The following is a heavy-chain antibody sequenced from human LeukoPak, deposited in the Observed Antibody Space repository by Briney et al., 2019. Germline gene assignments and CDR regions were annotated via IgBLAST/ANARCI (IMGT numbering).Heavy chain of an antibody. V-gene: IGHV3-30*04. CDR1: GFTFSNYA. Sequence: GGSLRLSCAASGFTFSNYAMNWVRQAPGKGLEWVAVTSYDGSDKYYADSVKGRFTISRDNSKNTLYLQMNSLRAEDTAVYYCAKGGAPWEAPSYWGQGTLVTVSS. CDR3: AKGGAPWEAPSY. J-gene: IGHJ4*02. CDR2: TSYDGSDK. D-gene: IGHD1-26*01.